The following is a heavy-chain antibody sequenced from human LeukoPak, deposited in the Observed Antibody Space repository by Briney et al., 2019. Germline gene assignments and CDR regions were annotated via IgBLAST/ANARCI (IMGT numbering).Heavy chain of an antibody. Sequence: SETLSLTCAVSGYSISSGYYWGWIRQPPGKGLEWIGSIYHSGSTYYNPSLKSRVTISVDTSKNQLSLKLSSVTAADTAVYYCARLEIVGYCSGGSCLNLFDPWGQGTLVTVSS. CDR1: GYSISSGYY. CDR3: ARLEIVGYCSGGSCLNLFDP. J-gene: IGHJ5*02. V-gene: IGHV4-38-2*01. CDR2: IYHSGST. D-gene: IGHD2-15*01.